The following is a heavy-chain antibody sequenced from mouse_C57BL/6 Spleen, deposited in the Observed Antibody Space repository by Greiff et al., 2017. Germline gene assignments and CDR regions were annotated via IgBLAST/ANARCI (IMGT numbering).Heavy chain of an antibody. V-gene: IGHV1-85*01. CDR2: IYPRDGST. CDR1: GYTFTSYD. Sequence: QVQLQQSGPELVKPGASVKLSCKASGYTFTSYDINWVKQRPGQGLEWIGWIYPRDGSTKYNEKFKGKATLTLDTSSSTAYMELHSLTSEDSAVYFCASSEGYDEDYWGQGTTLSVSS. CDR3: ASSEGYDEDY. D-gene: IGHD2-2*01. J-gene: IGHJ2*01.